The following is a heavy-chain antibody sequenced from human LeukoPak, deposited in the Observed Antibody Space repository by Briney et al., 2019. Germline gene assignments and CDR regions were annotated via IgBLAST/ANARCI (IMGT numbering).Heavy chain of an antibody. CDR2: LNHSGST. CDR1: GGSFSGYY. J-gene: IGHJ4*02. V-gene: IGHV4-34*01. D-gene: IGHD1-26*01. CDR3: ARKERGPTGIVGATPPDY. Sequence: SETLSLTCAVYGGSFSGYYWSWIRQPPGKGLEWIGELNHSGSTNYNPSLKSRVTISVDTSKNQFSLKLSSVTAADTAVYYCARKERGPTGIVGATPPDYWGQGTLVTVSS.